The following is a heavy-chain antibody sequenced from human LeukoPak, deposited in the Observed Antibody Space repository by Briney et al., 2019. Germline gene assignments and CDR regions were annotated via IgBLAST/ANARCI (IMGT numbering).Heavy chain of an antibody. D-gene: IGHD1-14*01. J-gene: IGHJ3*02. CDR1: GASITGHY. V-gene: IGHV4-59*11. CDR2: ISHIGST. Sequence: SETLSLTCTVSGASITGHYLTWIRQPPGNGLEWIGYISHIGSTNYNPSLKSRVTISVDTSKNQFSLKLTSVTAADTALYYCARDRISINALDMWGQGTMVAVSS. CDR3: ARDRISINALDM.